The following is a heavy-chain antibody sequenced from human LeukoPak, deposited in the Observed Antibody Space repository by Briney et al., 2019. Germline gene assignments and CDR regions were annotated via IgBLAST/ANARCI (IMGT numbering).Heavy chain of an antibody. V-gene: IGHV3-11*04. CDR3: AKDMVPAAILDAFDI. CDR2: ISSTDSII. D-gene: IGHD2-2*01. Sequence: GGSLRLSCAASGFPFNYHYMTWLRQAPGKGLEWVSYISSTDSIIYYADSVKGRFTISRDNAENSLYLQMNSLRAEDTAVYYCAKDMVPAAILDAFDIWGQGTMVTVSS. CDR1: GFPFNYHY. J-gene: IGHJ3*02.